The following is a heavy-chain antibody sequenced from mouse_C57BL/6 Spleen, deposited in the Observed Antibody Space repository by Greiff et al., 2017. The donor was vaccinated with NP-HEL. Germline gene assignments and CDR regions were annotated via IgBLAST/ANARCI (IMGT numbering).Heavy chain of an antibody. CDR3: ARRGSSYADY. Sequence: VQLQQPGAELVRPGTSVKLSCKASGYTFTSYWMHWVKQRPGQGLEWIGVIDPSDSYTNYNQKFKGKATLTVDTSSSTAYMQLSSLTSEDSAVYYCARRGSSYADYWGQGTSVTVSS. D-gene: IGHD1-1*01. J-gene: IGHJ4*01. CDR1: GYTFTSYW. V-gene: IGHV1-59*01. CDR2: IDPSDSYT.